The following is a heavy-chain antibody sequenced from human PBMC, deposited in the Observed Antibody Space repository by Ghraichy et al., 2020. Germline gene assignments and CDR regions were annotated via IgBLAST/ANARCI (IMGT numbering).Heavy chain of an antibody. V-gene: IGHV1-18*04. CDR3: ARGMGATPARAFDI. D-gene: IGHD1-26*01. CDR1: GYNFISHG. CDR2: ISAYNGNT. J-gene: IGHJ3*02. Sequence: ASVKVSCKASGYNFISHGINWIRQAPGQGLEWMGWISAYNGNTKYAQKVQGRVTMTKDTSTSTVYMEVRSLRPDDSAIYYCARGMGATPARAFDIWGQGTMVTVSS.